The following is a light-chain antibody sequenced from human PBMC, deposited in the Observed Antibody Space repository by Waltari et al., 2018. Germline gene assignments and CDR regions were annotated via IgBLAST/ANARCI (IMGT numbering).Light chain of an antibody. CDR3: MQALQTPLT. V-gene: IGKV2-28*01. CDR1: QSLLHTNGYYY. Sequence: DIVMTQSPLSLPVTPGEPASISCRSSQSLLHTNGYYYLDWYLQKPGQSPQLLIYKNAIRASGGPDRFSGSGSGPDFTLKISRVEADDVGVYYCMQALQTPLTFGGGTKVEIK. J-gene: IGKJ4*01. CDR2: KNA.